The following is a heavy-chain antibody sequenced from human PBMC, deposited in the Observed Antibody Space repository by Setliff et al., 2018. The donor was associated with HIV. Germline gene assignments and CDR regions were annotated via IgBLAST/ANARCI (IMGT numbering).Heavy chain of an antibody. J-gene: IGHJ4*02. V-gene: IGHV3-23*01. CDR2: ISGSGGST. Sequence: GGSLRLSCAASGFSLGDYVMHWVRQAPGKGLEWVSAISGSGGSTYYADSVKGRFTISRDNSKNTLYLQMNSLRAEDTAVYYCAKDPRAAVATICDYWGQGTLVTVSS. CDR3: AKDPRAAVATICDY. CDR1: GFSLGDYV. D-gene: IGHD5-12*01.